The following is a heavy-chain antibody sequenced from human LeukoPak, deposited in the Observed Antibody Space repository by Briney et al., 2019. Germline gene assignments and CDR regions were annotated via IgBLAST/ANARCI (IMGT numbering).Heavy chain of an antibody. D-gene: IGHD2-15*01. CDR3: ARGRVVVAAMLS. CDR2: ISWNSASV. Sequence: GGSLRLSCEASGFTFDDYGMHWVRQAPGKGLEWVSTISWNSASVGYVDSVKGRFTISRDNSKNTLYLQMNSLRAEDTAVYYCARGRVVVAAMLSWGQGTLVTVSA. J-gene: IGHJ4*02. V-gene: IGHV3-9*01. CDR1: GFTFDDYG.